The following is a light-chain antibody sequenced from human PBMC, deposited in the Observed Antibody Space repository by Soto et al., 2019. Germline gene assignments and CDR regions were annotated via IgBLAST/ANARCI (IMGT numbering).Light chain of an antibody. V-gene: IGLV2-14*01. CDR3: SSLTSGSTRV. J-gene: IGLJ1*01. CDR1: SSDVGGYDY. CDR2: EVT. Sequence: QSVLTQPASVSGSPGQSITISCTGTSSDVGGYDYVSWYQQHPDKAPKLIIYEVTDRPSGVSSRFSGSKSGNTASLTISGLQAEDEADYSGSSLTSGSTRVFGTGTKVTVL.